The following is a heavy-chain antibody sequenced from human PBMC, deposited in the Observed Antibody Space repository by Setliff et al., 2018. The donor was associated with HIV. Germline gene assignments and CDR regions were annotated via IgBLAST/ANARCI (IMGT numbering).Heavy chain of an antibody. CDR1: GYTFTSYY. J-gene: IGHJ4*02. CDR3: ASSSGEVTIFKDGGSFDY. Sequence: GASVKVSCKASGYTFTSYYMHWVRQAPGQGLEWMGIINPSGGSTSYAQKFQGRVTMTRDTSTSTVYMELSSLRSEDTAVDYCASSSGEVTIFKDGGSFDYLGQGTLVTVSS. D-gene: IGHD3-3*01. CDR2: INPSGGST. V-gene: IGHV1-46*01.